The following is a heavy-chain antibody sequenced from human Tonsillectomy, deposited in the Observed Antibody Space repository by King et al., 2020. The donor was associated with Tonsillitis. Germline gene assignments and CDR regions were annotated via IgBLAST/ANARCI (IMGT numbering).Heavy chain of an antibody. D-gene: IGHD5-12*01. V-gene: IGHV3-23*04. CDR2: ISGSGGST. Sequence: VQLVESGGGLVQPGGSLRLSCAASGFTFTNYAMSWVRQAPGKGLEWVSAISGSGGSTFPVDSVKGRFTISRDNSKNTLYLQMNSLRAEDTAVYYCAKDKVATMPRDAFDFWGQGTMVTVSS. J-gene: IGHJ3*01. CDR3: AKDKVATMPRDAFDF. CDR1: GFTFTNYA.